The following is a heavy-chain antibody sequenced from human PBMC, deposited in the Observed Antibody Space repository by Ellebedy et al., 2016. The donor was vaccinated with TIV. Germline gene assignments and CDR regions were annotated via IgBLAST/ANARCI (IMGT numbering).Heavy chain of an antibody. V-gene: IGHV5-51*01. D-gene: IGHD6-19*01. Sequence: GESLKISCQASGSSFTRYWPRWVRPMPGKGLEWMGLTYPADPHAIYSPSFQGLVTISVDKSTPTAYLQWSSLKASDTAMYYCARNVRSGWEFDSWGQGTLVTVSS. CDR2: TYPADPHA. CDR3: ARNVRSGWEFDS. J-gene: IGHJ4*02. CDR1: GSSFTRYW.